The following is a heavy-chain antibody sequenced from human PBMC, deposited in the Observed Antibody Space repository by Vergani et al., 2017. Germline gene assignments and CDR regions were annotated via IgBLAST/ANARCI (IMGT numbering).Heavy chain of an antibody. Sequence: QVRLEESGPGLVKPSQTLSLTCTVSGASMSSVGYYWTWIRQSAGKRLEWIGDILGSGTANYNPSFQGRVSMSVATSKNQLSLTLSSVNATDTAVYYCARGSRAASYSGPESWGQGTRVTVSA. CDR1: GASMSSVGYY. D-gene: IGHD1-26*01. V-gene: IGHV4-61*02. CDR2: ILGSGTA. J-gene: IGHJ5*02. CDR3: ARGSRAASYSGPES.